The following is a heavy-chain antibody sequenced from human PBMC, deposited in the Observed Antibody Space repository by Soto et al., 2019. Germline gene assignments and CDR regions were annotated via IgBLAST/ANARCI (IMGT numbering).Heavy chain of an antibody. Sequence: SETLSLTCTVSGGSVSSGSYYWSWIRQPPGKGLEWIGYIYYSGSTNYNPSLKSRVTISVDTSKNQFSLKLSSVTAADTAVYYCATLQRAAPINSWFDPWGQGTLVTVSS. D-gene: IGHD6-13*01. CDR1: GGSVSSGSYY. J-gene: IGHJ5*02. V-gene: IGHV4-61*01. CDR2: IYYSGST. CDR3: ATLQRAAPINSWFDP.